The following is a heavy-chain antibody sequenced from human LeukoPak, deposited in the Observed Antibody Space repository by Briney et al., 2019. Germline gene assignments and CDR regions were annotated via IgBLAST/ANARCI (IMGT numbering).Heavy chain of an antibody. CDR2: IIPIFGTA. D-gene: IGHD6-13*01. CDR3: ARVRRGSSWLFDY. J-gene: IGHJ4*02. V-gene: IGHV1-69*13. Sequence: SVKVSCKASGGTFSSYAISWVRQAPGQGLEWMGGIIPIFGTANYAQKFQGRVTITADESTSTAYMELSSLRSEDTAVYYCARVRRGSSWLFDYWGQGTLVTVSS. CDR1: GGTFSSYA.